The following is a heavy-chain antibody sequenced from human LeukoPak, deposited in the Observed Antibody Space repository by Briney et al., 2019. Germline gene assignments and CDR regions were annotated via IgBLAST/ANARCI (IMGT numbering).Heavy chain of an antibody. J-gene: IGHJ4*02. CDR2: ITSSSTTT. V-gene: IGHV3-48*02. CDR1: GFTVSSNC. D-gene: IGHD1-26*01. Sequence: GGSLRLSCAAAGFTVSSNCMSWVRQAPGKGLEWVSYITSSSTTTHYADSVKGRFTISRDNAKNSLYLQMNSLRDEDTAVYYCARNSVGAANFDYWGQGTLVTVSS. CDR3: ARNSVGAANFDY.